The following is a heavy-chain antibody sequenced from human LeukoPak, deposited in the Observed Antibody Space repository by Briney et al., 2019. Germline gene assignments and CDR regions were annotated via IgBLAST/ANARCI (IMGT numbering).Heavy chain of an antibody. CDR1: GFTFSSYA. V-gene: IGHV3-23*01. D-gene: IGHD3-16*02. J-gene: IGHJ4*02. CDR2: IRGSGGST. CDR3: AKDPKYYDYVCGSYRYTGESDY. Sequence: GGSLRRSCAASGFTFSSYAMSWVRQAPGKGLEWVSAIRGSGGSTYYADSVKGRFTISRDNSKNTLYLQMNSLRAEDTAVYYCAKDPKYYDYVCGSYRYTGESDYWGQGTLVTVSS.